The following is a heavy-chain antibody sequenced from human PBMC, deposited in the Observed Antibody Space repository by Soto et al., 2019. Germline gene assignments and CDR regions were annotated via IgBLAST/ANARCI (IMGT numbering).Heavy chain of an antibody. V-gene: IGHV3-9*01. CDR2: ISWNSATI. J-gene: IGHJ4*02. Sequence: DVELVESGGGLVQPGRSLRLSCAASGFTFDSFAMQWIRQVPGKGLEWVSSISWNSATIAYADSVKGRFTISRDNAKKAVYLQMNSLRDEDTAVYYCARGELDRTIDYWGQGTLVTVSS. CDR1: GFTFDSFA. D-gene: IGHD1-1*01. CDR3: ARGELDRTIDY.